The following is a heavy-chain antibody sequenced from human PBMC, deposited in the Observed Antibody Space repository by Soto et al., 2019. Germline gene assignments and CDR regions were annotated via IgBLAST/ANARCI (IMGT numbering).Heavy chain of an antibody. CDR2: INAGSGNT. CDR1: GYTFTGYA. V-gene: IGHV1-3*05. J-gene: IGHJ4*02. Sequence: QVQLVQSGAEEKKPGASVKVSCKASGYTFTGYAMHWVRQAPGQRLEWMGWINAGSGNTKYSQKFQGRVTITRDTSASTAGMELSSLRSEDTAVYYCARAVAVPADFDYWGQGTLVTVSS. CDR3: ARAVAVPADFDY. D-gene: IGHD6-19*01.